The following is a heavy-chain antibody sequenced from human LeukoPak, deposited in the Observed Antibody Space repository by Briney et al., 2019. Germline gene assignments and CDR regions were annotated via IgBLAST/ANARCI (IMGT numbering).Heavy chain of an antibody. Sequence: PGGSLRLSCVASGFSFINYGMHWVRQAPGKGLEWVALIRYDGSNKYYADSVKGRFTISRDNSKNTLYLQMNSLRVEDTAVYYCAKYYRQSSGASPLDYSGQGTRVTVSS. D-gene: IGHD3-22*01. V-gene: IGHV3-30*02. J-gene: IGHJ4*02. CDR1: GFSFINYG. CDR2: IRYDGSNK. CDR3: AKYYRQSSGASPLDY.